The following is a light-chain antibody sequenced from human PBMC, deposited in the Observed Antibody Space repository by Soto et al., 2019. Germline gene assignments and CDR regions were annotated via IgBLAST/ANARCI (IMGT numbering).Light chain of an antibody. CDR2: ATS. CDR3: QQSYSTPPTT. V-gene: IGKV1-39*01. Sequence: DIQLTQSPSSLSASVGDRVTITCRASQSIRSYLNWYQQRPGKAPNLLIYATSSLRTGVPSRFRGSRSGADFTLTISKLQPEDFATYYCQQSYSTPPTTFGQGTRLEIK. J-gene: IGKJ5*01. CDR1: QSIRSY.